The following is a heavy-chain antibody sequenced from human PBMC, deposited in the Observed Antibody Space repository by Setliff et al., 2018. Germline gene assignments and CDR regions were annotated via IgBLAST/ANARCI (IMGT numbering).Heavy chain of an antibody. D-gene: IGHD3-22*01. J-gene: IGHJ6*03. Sequence: GGSLRLSCADSGFTFSRYWMHWVRQAPGKGLVWVSRLNEDGSITSYADSVKGRFTISRDNANHTLYLQMNSLRADDTAVYYCARLALTGYDSSGYYYALDYYYYMDVWGKGTTVTVSS. CDR3: ARLALTGYDSSGYYYALDYYYYMDV. CDR1: GFTFSRYW. CDR2: LNEDGSIT. V-gene: IGHV3-74*03.